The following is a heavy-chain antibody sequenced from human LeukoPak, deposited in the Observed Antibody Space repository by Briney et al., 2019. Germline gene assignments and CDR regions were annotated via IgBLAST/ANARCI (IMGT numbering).Heavy chain of an antibody. J-gene: IGHJ6*02. D-gene: IGHD3-10*01. CDR1: GFTFSSYS. Sequence: GGSLRLSCAASGFTFSSYSMNWVRQAPGKGLEWVSYISSSSSTIYYADSVKGRFTISRDNAKNSLYLQMNSLRAEDTAVYYCARDRDFPPGMDVWGQGTRSPSP. CDR2: ISSSSSTI. CDR3: ARDRDFPPGMDV. V-gene: IGHV3-48*01.